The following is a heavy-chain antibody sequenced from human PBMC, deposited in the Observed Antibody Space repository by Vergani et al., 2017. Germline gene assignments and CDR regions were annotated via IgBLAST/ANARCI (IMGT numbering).Heavy chain of an antibody. J-gene: IGHJ4*02. CDR2: IYYSGLT. CDR3: ARQRPGSGWSPGDFDD. Sequence: QLQLQQSGPGLVKPSETLFLTCTVSADSISSGSYYWGWIRQPPGKSLEWIGSIYYSGLTYYNPSLKSRVAISVDTSKYQFSLKVTFVTAADTAVYFCARQRPGSGWSPGDFDDWGQGILVTVSS. CDR1: ADSISSGSYY. V-gene: IGHV4-39*01. D-gene: IGHD6-19*01.